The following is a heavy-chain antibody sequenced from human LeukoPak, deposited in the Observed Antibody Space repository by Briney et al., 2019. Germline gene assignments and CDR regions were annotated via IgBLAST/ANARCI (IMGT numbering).Heavy chain of an antibody. CDR2: IIPIFGTA. D-gene: IGHD5-18*01. CDR3: ARDPGTTAMVRYGMDV. CDR1: GGTFSSYA. J-gene: IGHJ6*04. V-gene: IGHV1-69*06. Sequence: GASVKVSCKASGGTFSSYAISWVRQAPGQGLEWMGGIIPIFGTANYAQKFQGRGTITADKSTSTAYMELSSLRSEDTAVYYCARDPGTTAMVRYGMDVWGKGTTVTVSS.